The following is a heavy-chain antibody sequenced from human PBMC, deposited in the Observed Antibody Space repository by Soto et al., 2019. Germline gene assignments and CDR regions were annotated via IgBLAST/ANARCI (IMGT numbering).Heavy chain of an antibody. D-gene: IGHD3-16*01. CDR3: ATYPWGSSIDY. J-gene: IGHJ4*02. V-gene: IGHV3-48*03. Sequence: QTGGSLRLSCAASGFTFSSYEMNWVRQAPGKGLEWVSYISSSGSTKYYADSVKGRFTISRDNAKNSLYLQMNSLRAEDTAVYYCATYPWGSSIDYWGQGTLVTVSS. CDR2: ISSSGSTK. CDR1: GFTFSSYE.